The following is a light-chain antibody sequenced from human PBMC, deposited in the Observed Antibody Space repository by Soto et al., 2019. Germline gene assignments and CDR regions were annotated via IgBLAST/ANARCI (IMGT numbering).Light chain of an antibody. CDR2: EVS. Sequence: QSALTQPPSASGSPGQSVTISCTGTSSDVGGYKYVAWYQQHPGKAPKRMIYEVSKRPSGVPDRFSGSRSGNTASLTVSGLPAEDEADYSCSSYAGSNIYVVFGGGTKLTVL. J-gene: IGLJ2*01. V-gene: IGLV2-8*01. CDR3: SSYAGSNIYVV. CDR1: SSDVGGYKY.